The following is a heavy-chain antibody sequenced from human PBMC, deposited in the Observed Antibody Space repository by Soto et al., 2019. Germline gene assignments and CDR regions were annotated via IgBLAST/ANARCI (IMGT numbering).Heavy chain of an antibody. J-gene: IGHJ3*02. CDR2: IFSNDEK. Sequence: QVTLKESGPVLVKPTETLTLTCTVSGFSLSNARMGVSWIRQPPGKALEWLAHIFSNDEKSYSTSLKSRLTISKDTSKSQVVLTMTNMDPVDTATYYCARMGYFFASGDPFYRAFDIWGQGTMVTVSS. D-gene: IGHD4-17*01. V-gene: IGHV2-26*01. CDR1: GFSLSNARMG. CDR3: ARMGYFFASGDPFYRAFDI.